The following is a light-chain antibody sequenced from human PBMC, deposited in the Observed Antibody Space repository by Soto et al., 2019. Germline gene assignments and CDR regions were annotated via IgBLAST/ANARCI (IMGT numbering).Light chain of an antibody. CDR3: QKYNGAPLT. CDR2: DAS. Sequence: DIQMTQSPSSLSASVGDRVTIACRASQGISIYLAWYQQKPGKVPQLLIYDASTLQSGVPSRFSGSGSGTDFTLTISDLQPEDVATYYCQKYNGAPLTFGGGTKVEIK. J-gene: IGKJ4*01. V-gene: IGKV1-27*01. CDR1: QGISIY.